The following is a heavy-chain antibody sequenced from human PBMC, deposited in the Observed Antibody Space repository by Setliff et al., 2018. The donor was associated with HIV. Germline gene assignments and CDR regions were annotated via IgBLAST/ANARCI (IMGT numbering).Heavy chain of an antibody. CDR3: ARDRSYGGSPYFYYYMDV. D-gene: IGHD2-15*01. V-gene: IGHV3-30*04. Sequence: PGGSLRLSCAASGFAFSGYAMHWVRQAPGKGLEWVSVISFDGTNKYYVESVKGRFIISRDNSKNTLYLQMNNLRPEDTAVYYCARDRSYGGSPYFYYYMDVWGKGTTVTVSS. J-gene: IGHJ6*03. CDR2: ISFDGTNK. CDR1: GFAFSGYA.